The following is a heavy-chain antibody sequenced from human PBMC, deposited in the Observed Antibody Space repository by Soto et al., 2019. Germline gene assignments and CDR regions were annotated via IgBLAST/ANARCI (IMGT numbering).Heavy chain of an antibody. D-gene: IGHD2-2*01. J-gene: IGHJ6*02. CDR3: ARDSGRSDVVPAAISAMDV. V-gene: IGHV1-69*08. CDR2: IIPLFGIA. CDR1: GGNRYT. Sequence: QVQLVQSGAEVKKPGSSVKVSCKGSGGNRYTITWVRQAPGQGLAWLGRIIPLFGIATYAQNFQGRVTIRAEKSTSTAYMELSSLRSEDTAVYYCARDSGRSDVVPAAISAMDVWGQGTTVTVSS.